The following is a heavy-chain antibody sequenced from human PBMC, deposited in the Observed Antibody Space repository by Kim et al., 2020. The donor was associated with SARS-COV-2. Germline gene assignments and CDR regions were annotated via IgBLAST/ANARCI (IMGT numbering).Heavy chain of an antibody. CDR3: AGHGGRIAAAEPNWFDP. J-gene: IGHJ5*02. Sequence: SETLSLTCTVSGGSISSSSYYWGWIRQPPGKGLEWIGSIYYSGSTYYNPSLKSRVTISVDTSKNQFSLKLSSVTAADTAVYYCAGHGGRIAAAEPNWFDPWGQGTLVTVSS. CDR1: GGSISSSSYY. CDR2: IYYSGST. D-gene: IGHD6-13*01. V-gene: IGHV4-39*01.